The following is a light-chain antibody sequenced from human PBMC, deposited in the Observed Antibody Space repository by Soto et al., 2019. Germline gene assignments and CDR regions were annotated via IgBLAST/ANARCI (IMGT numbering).Light chain of an antibody. CDR3: CSYTSSSTLV. CDR1: SSDVGGYNY. V-gene: IGLV2-14*01. CDR2: DVS. Sequence: QSALTQPASVSGSPGQSITISCTGNSSDVGGYNYVSWYQQHPGKAPKLMIYDVSNRPSGVSNRYSGSKSGNTASLTISGLQVEDEADYYFCSYTSSSTLVFGTGTKLTVL. J-gene: IGLJ1*01.